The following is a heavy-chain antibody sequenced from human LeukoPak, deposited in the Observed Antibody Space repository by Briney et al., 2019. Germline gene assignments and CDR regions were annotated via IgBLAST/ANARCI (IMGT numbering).Heavy chain of an antibody. D-gene: IGHD6-13*01. Sequence: GGSLRLSCAASGFTFNTYWMSWVRQAPGKGLEWVGNIKQDGSEKYYVDSVKGRFTISRDNAKNSLYLQMNSLRAEDTAMYYCARDSAGNDYWGQGTLVTVSS. V-gene: IGHV3-7*01. J-gene: IGHJ4*02. CDR3: ARDSAGNDY. CDR2: IKQDGSEK. CDR1: GFTFNTYW.